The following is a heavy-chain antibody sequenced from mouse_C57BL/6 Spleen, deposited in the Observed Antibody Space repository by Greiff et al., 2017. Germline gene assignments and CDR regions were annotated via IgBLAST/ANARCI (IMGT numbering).Heavy chain of an antibody. Sequence: EVKVEESGPGLAKPSQTLSLTCSVTGYSITSDYWNWIRKFPGNKLEYMGYISYSGSTYYNPSLKSRISITRDTSKNQYYLQLNSVTTEDTATYYCARRRDYYGSSYEGAMDYWGQGTSVTVSS. V-gene: IGHV3-8*01. D-gene: IGHD1-1*01. J-gene: IGHJ4*01. CDR3: ARRRDYYGSSYEGAMDY. CDR2: ISYSGST. CDR1: GYSITSDY.